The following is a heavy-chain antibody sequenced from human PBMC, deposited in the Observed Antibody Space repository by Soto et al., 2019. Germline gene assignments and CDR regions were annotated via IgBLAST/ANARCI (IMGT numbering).Heavy chain of an antibody. Sequence: SETLSLTCTVSGASLRSGSYYWSWIRQPPGKGLEWIGYISHSGRTNYDPSLKSRLTMSVDTSQNQFSLQLNSVAAADTAVYYCSYGSSFDYWGQGTLVTVSS. CDR2: ISHSGRT. V-gene: IGHV4-61*01. CDR1: GASLRSGSYY. D-gene: IGHD3-10*01. CDR3: SYGSSFDY. J-gene: IGHJ4*02.